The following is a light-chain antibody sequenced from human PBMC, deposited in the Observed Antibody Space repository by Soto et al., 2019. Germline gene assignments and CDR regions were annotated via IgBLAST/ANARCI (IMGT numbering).Light chain of an antibody. J-gene: IGKJ1*01. CDR2: GAS. CDR1: QSVSTN. Sequence: EIVMTQSPATLSVSPGERATLSCRASQSVSTNLAWYQQTPGQAPRLLIFGASARATGIPARFSGSGSGTEFTLTISSPQSEDFAVYYCQQYNNWLGTFGQGTKVEIK. V-gene: IGKV3-15*01. CDR3: QQYNNWLGT.